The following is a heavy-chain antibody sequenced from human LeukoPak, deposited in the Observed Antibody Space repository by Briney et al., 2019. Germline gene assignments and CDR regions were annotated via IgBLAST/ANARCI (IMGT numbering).Heavy chain of an antibody. J-gene: IGHJ4*02. V-gene: IGHV3-23*01. CDR2: IFGSGGSP. CDR3: GKTTVGYSSGRYPGWPVDY. Sequence: GGSLRLSCAASGFTFNSYAMYWVRQAPGRGLEWISGIFGSGGSPHYADSVKGRFTISRDNSQEIVYLQLDSLRVEDTALYYCGKTTVGYSSGRYPGWPVDYWGQGALVTVSS. D-gene: IGHD2-15*01. CDR1: GFTFNSYA.